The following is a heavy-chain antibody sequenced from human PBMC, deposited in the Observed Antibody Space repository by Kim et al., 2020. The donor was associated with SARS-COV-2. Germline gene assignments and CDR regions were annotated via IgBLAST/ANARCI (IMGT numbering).Heavy chain of an antibody. J-gene: IGHJ3*02. Sequence: SRVTISVDTSKNQFSLKRSSVTAADTAVYYCARGRTYYGSGRWRDAFDIWGQGTMVTVSS. CDR3: ARGRTYYGSGRWRDAFDI. V-gene: IGHV4-34*01. D-gene: IGHD3-10*01.